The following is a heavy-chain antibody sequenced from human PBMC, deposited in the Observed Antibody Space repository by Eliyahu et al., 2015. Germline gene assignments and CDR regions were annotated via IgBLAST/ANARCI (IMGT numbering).Heavy chain of an antibody. J-gene: IGHJ4*02. V-gene: IGHV4-39*01. CDR1: GASINSSRYY. CDR2: IYYSGNT. D-gene: IGHD6-19*01. Sequence: QLHLQESGPGLVQPSETLSLNCTVSGASINSSRYYWGRLRQSPGKGLEWIATIYYSGNTYYNPSLKSRITISVDTSRSYFSLKLNSVTAADTALYYCARHKPYSSGWYGYFDYWSQETLVTVSS. CDR3: ARHKPYSSGWYGYFDY.